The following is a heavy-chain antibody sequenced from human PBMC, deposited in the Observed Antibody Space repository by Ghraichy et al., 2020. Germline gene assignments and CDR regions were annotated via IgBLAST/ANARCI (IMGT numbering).Heavy chain of an antibody. CDR1: GFSLTTSEVG. CDR2: VHWNDAN. Sequence: SGPTLVKPTQTLTVTCTFSGFSLTTSEVGVGWFRQPPGKALEWLAVVHWNDANHYSPSLRNRLTVTKDTSKNQVVLTLTNVDPVDTATNYCAHRRIWRGMDAWGQGTTVTVSS. D-gene: IGHD2-15*01. J-gene: IGHJ6*02. V-gene: IGHV2-5*01. CDR3: AHRRIWRGMDA.